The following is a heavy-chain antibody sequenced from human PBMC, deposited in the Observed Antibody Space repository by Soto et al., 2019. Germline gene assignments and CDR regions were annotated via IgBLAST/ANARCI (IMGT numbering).Heavy chain of an antibody. CDR2: ISGSGDII. Sequence: EVRLVESGGGLVHPGGSLRLSCAASGFIFSRDSMNWVRQAPGKGLEWVSYISGSGDIIYYADSVKGRFTISRDNAKNSLYLQMNSLRDEDTAVYYCARDRITVTNPRYFDPCGQGTLVTVSS. J-gene: IGHJ5*02. V-gene: IGHV3-48*02. CDR1: GFIFSRDS. CDR3: ARDRITVTNPRYFDP. D-gene: IGHD4-17*01.